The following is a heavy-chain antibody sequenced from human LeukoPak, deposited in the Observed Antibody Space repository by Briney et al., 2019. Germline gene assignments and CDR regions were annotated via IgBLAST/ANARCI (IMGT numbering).Heavy chain of an antibody. Sequence: ASVKVSCKASGGTFSSYAISWVRQAPGQGLEWMGRIIPIIGTANYAQKFQGRVTITTDESTSTAYMELSSLRSEDTAVYYCASDRGVRGRDWGQGTLVTVSS. CDR2: IIPIIGTA. V-gene: IGHV1-69*05. J-gene: IGHJ4*02. D-gene: IGHD3-10*01. CDR1: GGTFSSYA. CDR3: ASDRGVRGRD.